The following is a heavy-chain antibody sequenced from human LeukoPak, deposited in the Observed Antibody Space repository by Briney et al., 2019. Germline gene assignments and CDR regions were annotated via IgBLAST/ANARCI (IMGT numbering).Heavy chain of an antibody. D-gene: IGHD3-22*01. J-gene: IGHJ6*03. CDR1: GGSISGYF. V-gene: IGHV4-59*08. Sequence: PSETLSLTCTVYGGSISGYFWNWIRQPPGKGLEWIGYIYYSGSTNYSPSLKSRVTISVDTSKNQFSLKLSSVTAADTAVYYCARRYDSSGYYYYYMDVWGKGTTVTVSS. CDR2: IYYSGST. CDR3: ARRYDSSGYYYYYMDV.